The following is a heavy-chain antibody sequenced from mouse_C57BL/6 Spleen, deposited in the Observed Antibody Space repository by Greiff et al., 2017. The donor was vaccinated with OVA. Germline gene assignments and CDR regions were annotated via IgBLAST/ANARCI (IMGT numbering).Heavy chain of an antibody. D-gene: IGHD1-1*01. CDR1: GFSLTSYG. V-gene: IGHV2-6-1*01. CDR2: IWSDGST. Sequence: VKLMESGPGLVAPSQSLSITCTVSGFSLTSYGVHWVRQPPGKGLEWLVVIWSDGSTTYNSALKSRLSISKDNSKSQVFLKMNSLQTDDTAMYYCARHRHYGSSYAMDYWGQGTSVTVSS. CDR3: ARHRHYGSSYAMDY. J-gene: IGHJ4*01.